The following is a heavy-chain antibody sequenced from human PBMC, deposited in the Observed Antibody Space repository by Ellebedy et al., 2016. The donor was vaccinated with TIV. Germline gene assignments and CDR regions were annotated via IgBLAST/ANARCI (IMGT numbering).Heavy chain of an antibody. CDR1: GFTFSSYA. Sequence: GGSLRLSXAASGFTFSSYAMSWVRQAPGKGLEWVSAISGSGGSTYYADSVKGRFTISRDNSKNTLYLQMNSLRAEDTAVYYCAKVYSSGWYPYYYYMDVWGKGTTVTVSS. J-gene: IGHJ6*03. CDR3: AKVYSSGWYPYYYYMDV. V-gene: IGHV3-23*01. CDR2: ISGSGGST. D-gene: IGHD6-19*01.